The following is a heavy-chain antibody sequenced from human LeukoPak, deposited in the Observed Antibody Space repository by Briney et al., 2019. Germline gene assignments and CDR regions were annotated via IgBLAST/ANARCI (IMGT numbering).Heavy chain of an antibody. V-gene: IGHV5-51*01. CDR2: IYPGDSDT. J-gene: IGHJ4*02. D-gene: IGHD3-22*01. CDR3: ARRPKYKSGCHFDY. CDR1: GYNFTNYW. Sequence: GESLQISCKGSGYNFTNYWIGWVRQLPGKGLEWMGIIYPGDSDTSYDPSFQGQVTISADKSITTAYLQWSSLKASDTAMYYCARRPKYKSGCHFDYWGQGTLVTVSS.